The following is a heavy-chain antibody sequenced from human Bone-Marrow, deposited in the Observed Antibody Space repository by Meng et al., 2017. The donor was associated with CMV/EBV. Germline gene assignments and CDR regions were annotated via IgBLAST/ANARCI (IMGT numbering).Heavy chain of an antibody. CDR3: ARDVTTTGGYYYYGMNV. V-gene: IGHV4-61*01. J-gene: IGHJ6*02. CDR2: IYYSGST. Sequence: GSLRLSCTVSGGSVSSGSYYWGWIRQPPGKGLEWIGYIYYSGSTNYNPSLKSRVTISVDTSKNQFSLKLSSVTAADTAVYYCARDVTTTGGYYYYGMNVWGQGTTVTVSS. D-gene: IGHD4-11*01. CDR1: GGSVSSGSYY.